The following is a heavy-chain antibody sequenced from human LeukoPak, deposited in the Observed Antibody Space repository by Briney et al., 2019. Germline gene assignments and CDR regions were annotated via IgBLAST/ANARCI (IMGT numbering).Heavy chain of an antibody. CDR2: INHSGST. J-gene: IGHJ4*02. D-gene: IGHD6-19*01. V-gene: IGHV4-34*01. CDR1: GGSFSGYY. Sequence: SETLSLTCAVYGGSFSGYYWSWIRQPPGKGLEWIGEINHSGSTNYNPSLKSRVTISVDTSRNQFSLKMSSVTAADTAVYYCARSVAGTFDYWGQGTLVTVSS. CDR3: ARSVAGTFDY.